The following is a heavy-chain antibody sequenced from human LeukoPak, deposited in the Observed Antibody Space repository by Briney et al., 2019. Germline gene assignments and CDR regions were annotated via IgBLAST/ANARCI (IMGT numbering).Heavy chain of an antibody. J-gene: IGHJ5*02. Sequence: ASVKVSCKASGYTFTSYGISWVRQAPGQGLEWMGWISAYNGNTNYAQKLQGRVTMTTDTSTSTVYMELSSLRSEDTAVYYCARAGYDRGTFDPWGQGTLVTVSS. CDR1: GYTFTSYG. CDR2: ISAYNGNT. CDR3: ARAGYDRGTFDP. D-gene: IGHD5-12*01. V-gene: IGHV1-18*01.